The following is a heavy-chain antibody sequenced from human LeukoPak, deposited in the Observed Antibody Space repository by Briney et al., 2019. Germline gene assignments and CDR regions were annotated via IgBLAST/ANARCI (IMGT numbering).Heavy chain of an antibody. CDR3: ARDPGSGYEEHFDY. Sequence: LSLTRAVYGGSFSGYYWSWIRQPPGKGLEWVSYISSSGSTMYYTDSVKGRFTISRDNAKDSLYLQMNSLRAEDTAVYYCARDPGSGYEEHFDYWGQGTLVTVSS. V-gene: IGHV3-11*01. CDR1: GGSFSGYY. D-gene: IGHD5-12*01. J-gene: IGHJ4*02. CDR2: ISSSGSTM.